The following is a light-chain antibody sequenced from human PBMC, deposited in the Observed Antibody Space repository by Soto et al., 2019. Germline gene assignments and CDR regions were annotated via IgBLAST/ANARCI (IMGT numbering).Light chain of an antibody. J-gene: IGKJ2*01. CDR2: GAS. Sequence: EIVMTQSPATLSVSPGERATLSCRASQSVGSDLAWYQQRPGQAPRLVIFGASTSATGIPARFSGSGSGTEFPLTISSRQSEDLAVYYCQQYNNWPPYTFGQGTKLEMK. CDR3: QQYNNWPPYT. CDR1: QSVGSD. V-gene: IGKV3-15*01.